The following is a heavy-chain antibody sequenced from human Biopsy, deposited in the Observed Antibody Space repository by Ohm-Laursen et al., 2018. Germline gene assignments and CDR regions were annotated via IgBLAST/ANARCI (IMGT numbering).Heavy chain of an antibody. J-gene: IGHJ3*01. CDR3: ARLGNFWNAEDGLDL. V-gene: IGHV4-59*08. D-gene: IGHD3-3*01. Sequence: SDTLSLTCTVSDDSIRNFYWTWIRQPPGQGLEWIGHASYSGYTNYNPSLKSRVTISIDTSKNPFSLNLRFVTAADTAVFSCARLGNFWNAEDGLDLWGLGTMVTVSS. CDR1: DDSIRNFY. CDR2: ASYSGYT.